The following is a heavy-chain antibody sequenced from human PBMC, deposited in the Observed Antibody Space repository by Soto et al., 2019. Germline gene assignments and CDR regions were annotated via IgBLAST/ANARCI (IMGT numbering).Heavy chain of an antibody. CDR3: ARARLGGSSGWSYYYYGMDV. Sequence: QVQLVESGGGVVQPGRSLRLSCAASGFTFSSYAMHWVRQAPGKGLEWVAVISYDGSNKYYADSVKGRFTSSRDNSKNTLYLQMNSLRAEDTAVYYCARARLGGSSGWSYYYYGMDVWGQGTTVTVSS. CDR1: GFTFSSYA. J-gene: IGHJ6*02. CDR2: ISYDGSNK. V-gene: IGHV3-30-3*01. D-gene: IGHD6-19*01.